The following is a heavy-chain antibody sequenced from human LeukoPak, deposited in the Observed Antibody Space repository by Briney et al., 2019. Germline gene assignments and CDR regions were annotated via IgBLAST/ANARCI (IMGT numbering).Heavy chain of an antibody. CDR1: GYTFTSYY. D-gene: IGHD3-10*02. CDR2: INPSGGST. Sequence: GASVTVSFTASGYTFTSYYIHWVRQAPGQGLEWMGIINPSGGSTSYPQKFQDRVTMTRDTSTSTVYMELSSLKSDDTAIYYCARGVFGELEKLMFQQWGQGTLVTVSS. J-gene: IGHJ1*01. CDR3: ARGVFGELEKLMFQQ. V-gene: IGHV1-46*01.